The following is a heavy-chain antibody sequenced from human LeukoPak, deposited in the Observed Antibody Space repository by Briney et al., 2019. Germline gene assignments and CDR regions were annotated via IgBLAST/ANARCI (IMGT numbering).Heavy chain of an antibody. J-gene: IGHJ5*02. CDR1: GYTFTDYY. CDR3: ARTITVIRGVSEGPGFDP. CDR2: INPNIGAT. D-gene: IGHD3-10*01. V-gene: IGHV1-2*02. Sequence: ASVKVSCKASGYTFTDYYIHWVRQAPGQGLEWMGYINPNIGATKYAQNFQGRVTMSRDTSITTAYMELSRLRSDDTAVYYCARTITVIRGVSEGPGFDPWGQGTLVSVSS.